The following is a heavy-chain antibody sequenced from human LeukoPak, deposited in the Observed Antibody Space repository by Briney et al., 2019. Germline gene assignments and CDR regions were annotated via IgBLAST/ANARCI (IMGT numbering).Heavy chain of an antibody. CDR1: GFSLSSYW. J-gene: IGHJ4*02. V-gene: IGHV3-30-3*01. CDR2: ISYDGSNK. Sequence: GGSLRLSCAVSGFSLSSYWMTWVRQAPGKGLEWVAVISYDGSNKYYADSVKGRFTISRDNSKNTLYLQMNSLRAEDTAVYYCARDLRYFDWVDYWGQGTLVTVSS. CDR3: ARDLRYFDWVDY. D-gene: IGHD3-9*01.